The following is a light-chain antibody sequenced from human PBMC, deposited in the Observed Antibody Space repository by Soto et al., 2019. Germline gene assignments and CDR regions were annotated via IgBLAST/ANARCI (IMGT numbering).Light chain of an antibody. CDR2: GAS. Sequence: EIVLTQSPGTLSLSPGERATLSCRASQSVSSSYLAWYQQKPGQAPRLLIYGASSIATGIPDRFSGSGSGTDFTLTISRLEPEDCAVYYCQQYGSSPFTFGPGTKVDLK. CDR1: QSVSSSY. CDR3: QQYGSSPFT. V-gene: IGKV3-20*01. J-gene: IGKJ3*01.